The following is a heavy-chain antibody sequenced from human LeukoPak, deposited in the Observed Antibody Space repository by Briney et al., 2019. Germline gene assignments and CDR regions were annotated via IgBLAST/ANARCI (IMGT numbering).Heavy chain of an antibody. CDR3: AKGSTYSSGLFHDY. D-gene: IGHD6-19*01. V-gene: IGHV3-23*01. Sequence: GGSLRLSCAASGFTFSSYIMSWVGQAPGKGPEWVSSINGGGESTNYADSVKGRFTISRDNSKNTLDLQVNSLRAEDTATYYCAKGSTYSSGLFHDYWGQGTLITVSS. J-gene: IGHJ4*02. CDR2: INGGGEST. CDR1: GFTFSSYI.